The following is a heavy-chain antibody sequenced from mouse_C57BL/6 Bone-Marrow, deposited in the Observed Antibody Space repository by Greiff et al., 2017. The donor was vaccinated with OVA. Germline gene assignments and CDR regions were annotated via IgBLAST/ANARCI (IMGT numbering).Heavy chain of an antibody. V-gene: IGHV5-9-1*02. CDR1: GFTFSSYA. J-gene: IGHJ3*01. CDR2: ISSGGDYI. Sequence: EVKVVESGEGLVKPGGSLKLSCAASGFTFSSYAMSWVRQTPEKRLEWVAYISSGGDYIYYADTVKGRFTISRDNARNTLYLQMSSLKSEDTAMYYCTSNWDRGFAYWGQGTLVTVSA. D-gene: IGHD4-1*01. CDR3: TSNWDRGFAY.